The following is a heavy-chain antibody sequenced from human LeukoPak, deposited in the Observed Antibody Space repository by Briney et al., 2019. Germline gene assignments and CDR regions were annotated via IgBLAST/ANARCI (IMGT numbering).Heavy chain of an antibody. D-gene: IGHD6-19*01. CDR2: IHYSGST. V-gene: IGHV4-59*12. Sequence: IPSETLSLTCGVSSGSISNYYWSWIRQPPGKGLEWIAYIHYSGSTHYNPSLRSRATISVDTSKNQLSLKLTSVTAADTAVYYCAGERGEEYSSGWYKTNFFDNWGQGIRVTVSS. J-gene: IGHJ4*02. CDR3: AGERGEEYSSGWYKTNFFDN. CDR1: SGSISNYY.